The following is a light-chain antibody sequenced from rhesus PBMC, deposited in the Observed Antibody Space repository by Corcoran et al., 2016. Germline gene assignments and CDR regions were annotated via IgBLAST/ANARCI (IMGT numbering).Light chain of an antibody. CDR3: QHYYSTPYS. V-gene: IGKV1S17*01. J-gene: IGKJ2*01. Sequence: DIQMTQSPSSLSASVGDRVTITCRASQGITNDLAWYQQQPGETPKLLIYEASSLKSGIPSRFSGSGSGTDFTLTNSSLHSEDFATYYCQHYYSTPYSFGQGTKVEIK. CDR1: QGITND. CDR2: EAS.